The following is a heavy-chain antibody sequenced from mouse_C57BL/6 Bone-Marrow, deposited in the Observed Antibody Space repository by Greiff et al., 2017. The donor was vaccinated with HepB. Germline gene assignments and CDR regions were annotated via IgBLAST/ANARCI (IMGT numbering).Heavy chain of an antibody. J-gene: IGHJ3*01. V-gene: IGHV5-9-1*02. D-gene: IGHD1-1*01. CDR3: TGDYYGSSY. CDR1: GFTFSSYA. Sequence: EVNVVESGEGLVKPGGSLKLSCAASGFTFSSYAMSWVRQTPEKRLEWVAYISSGGDYIYYADTVKGRFTISRDNARNTLYLQMSSLKSEDTAMYYCTGDYYGSSYWGQGTLVTVSA. CDR2: ISSGGDYI.